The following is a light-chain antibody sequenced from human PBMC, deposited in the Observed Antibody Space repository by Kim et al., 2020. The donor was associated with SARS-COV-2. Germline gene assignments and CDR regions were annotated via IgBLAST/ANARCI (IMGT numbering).Light chain of an antibody. CDR1: QGISSY. CDR2: PTS. J-gene: IGKJ1*01. V-gene: IGKV1-27*01. Sequence: SASVGDRVDITCRASQGISSYLALYQQKPGKVLKLLIYPTSTLQSGVPSRFSGTGSGTDFTLTISSLQPEDVASYYCQKYNTAPPFGQGTKVDIK. CDR3: QKYNTAPP.